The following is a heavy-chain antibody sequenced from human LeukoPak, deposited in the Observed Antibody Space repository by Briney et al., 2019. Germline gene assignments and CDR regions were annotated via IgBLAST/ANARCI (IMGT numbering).Heavy chain of an antibody. CDR3: ARITIAAVTLIFDY. Sequence: PSETLSLTCTVSGYSISSGYYWSWIRQPPGKGLEWIGYIYYSGSTNYNPSLKSRVTISADTSKNQFSLKLRSVTAADTAVYYCARITIAAVTLIFDYWGQGTLVTVSS. V-gene: IGHV4-61*01. D-gene: IGHD6-13*01. CDR1: GYSISSGYY. CDR2: IYYSGST. J-gene: IGHJ4*02.